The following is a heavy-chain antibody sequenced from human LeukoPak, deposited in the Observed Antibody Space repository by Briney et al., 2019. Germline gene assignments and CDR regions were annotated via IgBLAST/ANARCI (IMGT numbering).Heavy chain of an antibody. V-gene: IGHV3-21*01. D-gene: IGHD6-13*01. CDR1: GFTFSSYS. CDR2: ISSSSSYI. J-gene: IGHJ4*02. CDR3: ARVQYSSSHFNFDY. Sequence: GGSLRLSCAASGFTFSSYSMNWVRQAPGKGLEWVSSISSSSSYIYYADSVKGQFTISRDNAKNSLYLRMNSLRAEDTAVYYCARVQYSSSHFNFDYWGQGTLVTVSS.